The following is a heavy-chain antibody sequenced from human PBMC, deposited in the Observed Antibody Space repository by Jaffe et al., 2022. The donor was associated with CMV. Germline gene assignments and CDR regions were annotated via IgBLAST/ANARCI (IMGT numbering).Heavy chain of an antibody. CDR1: GGSISSYY. Sequence: QVQLQESGPGLVKPSETLSLTCTVSGGSISSYYWSWIRQPPGKGLEWIGYIYYSGSTNYNPSLKSRVTISVDTSKNQFSLKLSSVTAADTAVYYCAGIVVVVAATGYMDVWGKGTTVTVSS. D-gene: IGHD2-15*01. CDR3: AGIVVVVAATGYMDV. J-gene: IGHJ6*03. V-gene: IGHV4-59*01. CDR2: IYYSGST.